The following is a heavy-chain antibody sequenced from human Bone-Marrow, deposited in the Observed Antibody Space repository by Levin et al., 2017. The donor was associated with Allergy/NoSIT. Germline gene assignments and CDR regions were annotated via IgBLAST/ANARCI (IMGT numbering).Heavy chain of an antibody. CDR2: ISSDSSTI. V-gene: IGHV3-48*02. J-gene: IGHJ4*02. Sequence: PGGSLRLSCAASGFTFSNYNMNWVRQAPGKGLEWVSYISSDSSTIYYADSVKGRFTISRDNAKNSLYLQMNSLRDEDTAVYYCAKRRTYSSSWYEIAYWGQGTLVTVSS. CDR1: GFTFSNYN. D-gene: IGHD6-13*01. CDR3: AKRRTYSSSWYEIAY.